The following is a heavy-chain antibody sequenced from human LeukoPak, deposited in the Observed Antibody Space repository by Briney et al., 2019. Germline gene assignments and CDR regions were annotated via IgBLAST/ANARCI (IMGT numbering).Heavy chain of an antibody. CDR2: ITSTGRYI. CDR3: ARLRNVGGNPHPFNV. CDR1: GFNFIDYT. D-gene: IGHD4-23*01. V-gene: IGHV3-21*01. J-gene: IGHJ3*01. Sequence: GGSLRLSCAASGFNFIDYTMNWVRQAPGKGLEWVSSITSTGRYIFYVDSLKGRFTISRDNAKKSLYLQMNSLRAEDTAVYYCARLRNVGGNPHPFNVWGQGTTVTVSS.